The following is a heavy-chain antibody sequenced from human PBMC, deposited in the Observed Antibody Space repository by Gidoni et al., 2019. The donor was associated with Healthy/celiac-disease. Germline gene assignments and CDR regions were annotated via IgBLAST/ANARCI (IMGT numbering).Heavy chain of an antibody. Sequence: EVQLVESGGGLVQPGRSLRLSCAASGFTFDDYAMHWVRQAPGKGLEWVSGISWNSGSIGYADSVKGRFTISRDNAKNSLYLQMNSLRAEDTALYYCAKDWGYSYRDAFDIWGQGTMVTVSS. CDR2: ISWNSGSI. V-gene: IGHV3-9*01. D-gene: IGHD5-18*01. CDR3: AKDWGYSYRDAFDI. J-gene: IGHJ3*02. CDR1: GFTFDDYA.